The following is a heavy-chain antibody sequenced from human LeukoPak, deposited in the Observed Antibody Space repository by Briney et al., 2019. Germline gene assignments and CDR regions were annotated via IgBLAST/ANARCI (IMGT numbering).Heavy chain of an antibody. J-gene: IGHJ4*02. D-gene: IGHD1-26*01. CDR1: GFTFSIYS. Sequence: GGSLRLSCAASGFTFSIYSMSWVRQAPGKGLEWVSGISERLDEVYYAGSVKGRFTISRDNSKNTLYLQMNSLRAEDTAVYYCXKVTGPGNLGATRERDHFDYWGQGTLVTVSS. V-gene: IGHV3-23*01. CDR3: XKVTGPGNLGATRERDHFDY. CDR2: ISERLDEV.